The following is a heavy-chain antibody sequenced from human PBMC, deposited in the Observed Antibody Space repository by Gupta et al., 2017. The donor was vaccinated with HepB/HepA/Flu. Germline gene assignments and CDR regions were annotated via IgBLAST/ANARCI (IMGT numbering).Heavy chain of an antibody. CDR1: GGSFSGYY. CDR2: INHRGST. J-gene: IGHJ4*02. CDR3: ARLSSGVDY. V-gene: IGHV4-34*01. D-gene: IGHD6-19*01. Sequence: QVQLQQWGAGLLKPSETLSLTCAVYGGSFSGYYWSWIRQPPGKGLEWIGEINHRGSTNDNPSLKSRVTISGDTSKNQLSMKMRSVTAADTSVDDCARLSSGVDYGGQVTMVTVYS.